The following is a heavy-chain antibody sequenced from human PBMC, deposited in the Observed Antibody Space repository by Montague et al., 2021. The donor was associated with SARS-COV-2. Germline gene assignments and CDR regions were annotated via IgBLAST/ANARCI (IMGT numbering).Heavy chain of an antibody. J-gene: IGHJ4*02. D-gene: IGHD6-13*01. CDR1: GLPLSTSGLC. Sequence: VKPTQTLTLTCTLSGLPLSTSGLCVGWIRQPPGKALEWLALTDWDDDKYYSPSLKTRLSISKDTSKNQVVLTMANMEPVDTATYYCARIPNDSWYVSYFDYWGQGILVTVSS. CDR2: TDWDDDK. V-gene: IGHV2-70*01. CDR3: ARIPNDSWYVSYFDY.